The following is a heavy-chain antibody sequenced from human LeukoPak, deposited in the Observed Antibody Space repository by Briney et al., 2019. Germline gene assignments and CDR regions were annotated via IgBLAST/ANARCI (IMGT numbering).Heavy chain of an antibody. CDR3: ARYDSSGFYLGKVDY. CDR1: NGSINSGSYY. Sequence: SETLSLTCTVSNGSINSGSYYWGWIRQPPGKGLEWIGSIYYSGSTYYNPSLKSRVTISVDTSKNQFSLKLSSVTAADTAVYYCARYDSSGFYLGKVDYWGQGTLVTVSS. CDR2: IYYSGST. V-gene: IGHV4-39*01. J-gene: IGHJ4*02. D-gene: IGHD3-22*01.